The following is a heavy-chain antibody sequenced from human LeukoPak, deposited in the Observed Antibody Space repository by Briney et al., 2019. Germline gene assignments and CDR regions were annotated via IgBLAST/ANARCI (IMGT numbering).Heavy chain of an antibody. Sequence: GGSLRLSCAASGFTVRSNYMSWVRQAPGKGLEWISLLYSSDSTYYADSVKGRFTISRNNSKNTLYLQMNSRRAEDTAVYYCASRDKGYYYGMDVWGQGTTVTVSS. CDR1: GFTVRSNY. J-gene: IGHJ6*02. V-gene: IGHV3-66*01. CDR3: ASRDKGYYYGMDV. CDR2: LYSSDST. D-gene: IGHD5-24*01.